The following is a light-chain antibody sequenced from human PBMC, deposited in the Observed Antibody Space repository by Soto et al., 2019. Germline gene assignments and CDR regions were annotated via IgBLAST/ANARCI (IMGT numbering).Light chain of an antibody. CDR1: NIGSKG. V-gene: IGLV3-21*04. J-gene: IGLJ2*01. Sequence: SYELTQPPSVSGAPGQTARITCGGNNIGSKGVHWYQQKPGQAPVLVIYYDSDRPSGIPERFSGSNSGNTATLTISRVEAGDEADYYCQVWDSSSDHVVFGGGTKLTVL. CDR2: YDS. CDR3: QVWDSSSDHVV.